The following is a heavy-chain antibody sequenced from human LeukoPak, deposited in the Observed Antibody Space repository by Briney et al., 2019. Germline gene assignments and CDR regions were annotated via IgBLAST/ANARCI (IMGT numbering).Heavy chain of an antibody. CDR2: IYYSGST. CDR1: GGSISSHY. Sequence: SETLSLTCTVSGGSISSHYWSWIRQPPGQGLEWIGYIYYSGSTNYNPSLKSRVTISADTSKNQFSLKLSSVTAADTAVYYCASWDYSNYSFDYWGQGTLVTVSS. D-gene: IGHD4-11*01. V-gene: IGHV4-59*11. CDR3: ASWDYSNYSFDY. J-gene: IGHJ4*02.